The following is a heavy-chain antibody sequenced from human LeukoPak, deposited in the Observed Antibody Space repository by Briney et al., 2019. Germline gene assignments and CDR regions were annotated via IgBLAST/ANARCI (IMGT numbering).Heavy chain of an antibody. D-gene: IGHD5-12*01. CDR3: AKGPKPKVAFFDY. CDR1: GFTFSSYA. CDR2: ISGSGGST. V-gene: IGHV3-23*01. Sequence: GGSLRLSCAASGFTFSSYAMSWVRQAPGKGLEWVSAISGSGGSTYYADSVKGRFTISRDNSKNTLYLQMYSLSAEDTAVCYCAKGPKPKVAFFDYWGQGTLVTVSS. J-gene: IGHJ4*02.